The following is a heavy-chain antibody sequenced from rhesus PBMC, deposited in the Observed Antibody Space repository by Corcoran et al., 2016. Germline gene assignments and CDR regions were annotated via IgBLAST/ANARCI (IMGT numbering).Heavy chain of an antibody. CDR1: GGSVSGYW. V-gene: IGHV4-160*01. J-gene: IGHJ6*01. CDR3: ARQGVIAAAGPGGYYGLDS. CDR2: FRSGRST. Sequence: QVQLQQWGEGLVKPSETLSLTCAVYGGSVSGYWWGWIRQPPGKGLEGVGRFRSGRSTTTNPTLKSRVTISIDTSKNPFSLKLSSVTAADTAVYYGARQGVIAAAGPGGYYGLDSWGQGVVVTVSS. D-gene: IGHD6S26*01.